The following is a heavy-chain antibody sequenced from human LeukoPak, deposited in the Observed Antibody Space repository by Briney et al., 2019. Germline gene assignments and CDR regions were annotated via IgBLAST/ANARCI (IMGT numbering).Heavy chain of an antibody. CDR2: ATLGGGT. V-gene: IGHV4-34*01. Sequence: PSETLSLTCAVYGVSLNNYYWSWIRQSPGKGLEWIGEATLGGGTNYNPSLKSRVSISIDTSRNQISLTVSSVTAADTAVYYCAMVLYQSGRPGPWAQGTLVTVSS. CDR1: GVSLNNYY. CDR3: AMVLYQSGRPGP. J-gene: IGHJ5*02. D-gene: IGHD2-2*01.